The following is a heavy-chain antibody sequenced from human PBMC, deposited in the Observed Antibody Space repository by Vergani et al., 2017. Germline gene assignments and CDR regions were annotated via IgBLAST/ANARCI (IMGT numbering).Heavy chain of an antibody. CDR1: GGSISSSSYY. CDR3: ARLVGWLAALDAFDI. D-gene: IGHD5-12*01. CDR2: IYYSGST. Sequence: QLQLQESGPGLVKPSETLSLTCTVSGGSISSSSYYWGWIRQPPGKGLEWIGSIYYSGSTYYNPSLKSRVTISVDTSKNQFSLKLSSVTAADTAVYYCARLVGWLAALDAFDIWGQGTMVTVSS. J-gene: IGHJ3*02. V-gene: IGHV4-39*07.